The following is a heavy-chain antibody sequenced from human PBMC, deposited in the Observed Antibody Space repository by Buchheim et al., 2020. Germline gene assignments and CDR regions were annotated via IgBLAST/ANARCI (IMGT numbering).Heavy chain of an antibody. CDR3: ARASGYYGSGSYYRLNLNWIDP. CDR2: IYYSGST. CDR1: GGSMSNGDYY. D-gene: IGHD3-10*01. J-gene: IGHJ5*02. V-gene: IGHV4-30-4*01. Sequence: QVQLQESGPGLVKPSQTLSLTCSVSGGSMSNGDYYWSWIRQPPGKGLEWIGYIYYSGSTDYNPSLMSRVTISVDTSKNQFSLKLSSVTAADTAVYYCARASGYYGSGSYYRLNLNWIDPWGQGTL.